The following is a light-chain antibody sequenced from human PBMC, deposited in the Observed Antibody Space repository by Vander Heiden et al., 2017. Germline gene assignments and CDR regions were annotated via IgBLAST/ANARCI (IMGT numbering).Light chain of an antibody. J-gene: IGKJ4*01. CDR2: GAS. V-gene: IGKV3-15*01. CDR3: QQYNNGPSPT. Sequence: EIVMTHSPATLSVSPGERATLSCSASQSVSSNLAWYQQKPGQAPGLIIYGASTRATGIPARFSGSGSGTEFTLTISSLKSEDFAVENCQQYNNGPSPTFGGGTKVEIK. CDR1: QSVSSN.